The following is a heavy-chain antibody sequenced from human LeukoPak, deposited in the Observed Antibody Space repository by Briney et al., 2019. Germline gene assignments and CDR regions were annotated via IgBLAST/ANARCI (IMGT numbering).Heavy chain of an antibody. Sequence: ASVKVSCKASRGTFSSYAISWVRQAPGQGPEWMGGIIPIFGTANYAQKFQGRVTITADESTSTAYMELSSLRSEDTAVYYCARGTSNYDFWSGYYPTPTSYYGMDVWAKGPRSPSP. J-gene: IGHJ6*02. CDR3: ARGTSNYDFWSGYYPTPTSYYGMDV. V-gene: IGHV1-69*13. CDR1: RGTFSSYA. CDR2: IIPIFGTA. D-gene: IGHD3-3*01.